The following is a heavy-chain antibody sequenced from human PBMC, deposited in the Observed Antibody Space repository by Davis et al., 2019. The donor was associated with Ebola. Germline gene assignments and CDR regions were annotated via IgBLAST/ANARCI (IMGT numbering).Heavy chain of an antibody. J-gene: IGHJ4*02. V-gene: IGHV6-1*01. Sequence: PSETLSLTCAISADSVSINNSGWNWIRQSPSRGLEWLGRTYYGSKWNNDYAVSVKSRIIINPDTSKNQFSLQLNSVTPEDTAVYYCAMGWMQGGLANWGQGTLVTVSS. CDR2: TYYGSKWNN. CDR3: AMGWMQGGLAN. D-gene: IGHD5-18*01. CDR1: ADSVSINNSG.